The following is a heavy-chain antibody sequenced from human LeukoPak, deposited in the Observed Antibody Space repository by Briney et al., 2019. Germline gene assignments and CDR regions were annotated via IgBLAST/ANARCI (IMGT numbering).Heavy chain of an antibody. V-gene: IGHV4-59*01. D-gene: IGHD3-10*01. Sequence: SETLSLTCTVSGGSISSYYWSWIRQPPGKGLEWIGYIYYSGSTNYNPSLKSRVTISVDTSKNQFSLKLSSVTAADTAVYYCAREYYYGSNWFDPWGQGTLVTVSS. CDR1: GGSISSYY. J-gene: IGHJ5*02. CDR3: AREYYYGSNWFDP. CDR2: IYYSGST.